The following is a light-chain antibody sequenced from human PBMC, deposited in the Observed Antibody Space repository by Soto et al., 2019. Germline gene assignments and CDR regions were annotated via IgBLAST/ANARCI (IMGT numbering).Light chain of an antibody. CDR2: DVS. V-gene: IGLV2-11*01. J-gene: IGLJ2*01. CDR3: CSYAGSNTLV. Sequence: QSVLTQPRSVSGSPGQSVTISCTGTSSDVGGYNYVSWYQQHPAKAPKLMIYDVSKRPSGVPDRFSGSKSGNTASLTISGLQAEDEADYYCCSYAGSNTLVFGGGTKLTVL. CDR1: SSDVGGYNY.